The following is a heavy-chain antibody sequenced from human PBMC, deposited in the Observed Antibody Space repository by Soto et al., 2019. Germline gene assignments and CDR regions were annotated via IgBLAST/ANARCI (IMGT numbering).Heavy chain of an antibody. CDR1: GGTFSSYA. D-gene: IGHD3-22*01. CDR3: ARSKVVIKADFDY. V-gene: IGHV1-69*06. J-gene: IGHJ4*02. Sequence: ASVKVSCKASGGTFSSYAISWVRQAPGQGLEWMGGIIPIFGTANYAQKFQGRVTITADKSTSTAYMELSSLRSEDTAVYYCARSKVVIKADFDYWGQGTLVTVSS. CDR2: IIPIFGTA.